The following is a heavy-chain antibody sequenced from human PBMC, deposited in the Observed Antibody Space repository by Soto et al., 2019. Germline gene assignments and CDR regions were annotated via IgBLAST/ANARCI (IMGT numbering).Heavy chain of an antibody. CDR1: RDSISNYY. D-gene: IGHD3-22*01. CDR2: VYHSGST. Sequence: PSETLSLTCTFSRDSISNYYCSWIRQPPGKGPEWIGFVYHSGSTDYNPSLRSRVTISVDMSKNQFSLKLSSVTAADTAVYYCARVGYYDGSGYNAFDIWGQGTMVTFSS. V-gene: IGHV4-59*12. CDR3: ARVGYYDGSGYNAFDI. J-gene: IGHJ3*02.